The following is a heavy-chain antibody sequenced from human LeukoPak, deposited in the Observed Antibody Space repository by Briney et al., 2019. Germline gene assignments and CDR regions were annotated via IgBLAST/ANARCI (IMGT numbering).Heavy chain of an antibody. V-gene: IGHV3-30*18. Sequence: GGSLRLSCAASGFTFSSYGMHWVRQAPGKGLEWVAVTTYDGGDKYYADSVKGRFTISRDNSKNTLYLQMNSLRAEDTAVYYCAKGHVSMIRGGYLSMDAWAKGPRSPSP. J-gene: IGHJ6*02. CDR1: GFTFSSYG. CDR3: AKGHVSMIRGGYLSMDA. CDR2: TTYDGGDK. D-gene: IGHD3-10*01.